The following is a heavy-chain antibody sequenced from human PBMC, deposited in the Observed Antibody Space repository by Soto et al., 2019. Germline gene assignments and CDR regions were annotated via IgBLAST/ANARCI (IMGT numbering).Heavy chain of an antibody. D-gene: IGHD6-19*01. CDR2: IWYDGSNK. V-gene: IGHV3-33*01. Sequence: LRLSCAASGFTFSSYGMHWVRQATGKGLEWVAVIWYDGSNKYYADSVKGRFTISRDNSKNTLYLQMNSLRAEDTAVYYCARDSPPYSSGWYYGYWGQGTLVTVSS. J-gene: IGHJ4*02. CDR1: GFTFSSYG. CDR3: ARDSPPYSSGWYYGY.